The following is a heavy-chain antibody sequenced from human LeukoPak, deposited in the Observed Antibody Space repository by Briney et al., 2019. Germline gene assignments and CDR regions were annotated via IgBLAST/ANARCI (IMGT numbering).Heavy chain of an antibody. CDR3: ARIADYDYVWGSDF. D-gene: IGHD3-16*01. V-gene: IGHV3-7*01. CDR2: IKQDGSEQ. CDR1: GFTFSSYG. J-gene: IGHJ4*02. Sequence: GGSLRLSCAASGFTFSSYGIHWVRQAPGKGLEWVANIKQDGSEQYYVDSVKGRFTVSRDNAKNSLYLQMNRLRVEDTAVYYCARIADYDYVWGSDFWGQGTLVTVSS.